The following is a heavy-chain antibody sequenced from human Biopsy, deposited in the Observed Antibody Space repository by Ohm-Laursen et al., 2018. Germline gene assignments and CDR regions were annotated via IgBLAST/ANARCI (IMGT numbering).Heavy chain of an antibody. CDR2: IFYSGIT. V-gene: IGHV4-39*01. CDR1: GGSVSSNVAY. CDR3: ARHPTGFWFDP. J-gene: IGHJ5*02. Sequence: GTLSLTCTVSGGSVSSNVAYWAWIRQPPGKGLESIGSIFYSGITYYNPSLQGRVTMSVDTSKNQFSLNLPSVTAADTAVYYCARHPTGFWFDPWGQGTLVTVSS.